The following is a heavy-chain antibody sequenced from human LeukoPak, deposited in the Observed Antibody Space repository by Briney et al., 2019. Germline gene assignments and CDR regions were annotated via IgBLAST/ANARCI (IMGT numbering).Heavy chain of an antibody. CDR2: ISGSGGST. V-gene: IGHV3-23*01. J-gene: IGHJ5*02. Sequence: GGSLRLSCAASGFTFSSYAMSWVRQAPGKGLEWVSAISGSGGSTYYADSVKGRFTISRDNSKNTLYLQMNSLRAEDTAVYYCAKKHSDYVWGSYRSLWFDPWGQGTLVTVSS. D-gene: IGHD3-16*02. CDR3: AKKHSDYVWGSYRSLWFDP. CDR1: GFTFSSYA.